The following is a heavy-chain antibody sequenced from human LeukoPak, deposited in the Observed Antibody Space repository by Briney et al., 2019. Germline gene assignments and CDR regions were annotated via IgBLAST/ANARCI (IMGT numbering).Heavy chain of an antibody. CDR2: ITNNGGNT. Sequence: GGSLRLSCAASGFTFNSYAMSWVRQAPGKGLQWVSGITNNGGNTYYADSVKGRFTISRDNSKNTLYLQMNSLRVEDTAIYYCAKDRRSGWPGDAFEIWGQGTMVTVSS. V-gene: IGHV3-23*01. J-gene: IGHJ3*02. CDR3: AKDRRSGWPGDAFEI. D-gene: IGHD6-19*01. CDR1: GFTFNSYA.